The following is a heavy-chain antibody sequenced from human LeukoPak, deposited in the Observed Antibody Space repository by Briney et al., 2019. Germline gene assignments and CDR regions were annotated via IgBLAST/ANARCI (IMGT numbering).Heavy chain of an antibody. J-gene: IGHJ4*02. CDR3: ARRFRYHDAWISYYHFDY. CDR2: ISDSGTSI. Sequence: GGSLRLSSAGYGFTSSDSYMSWIRQAPGKGLEWVSYISDSGTSIYYAESVKGRFTISRDNAKNSLYLQMNSVRAEDTAVYYCARRFRYHDAWISYYHFDYWGQGTLVTVSS. CDR1: GFTSSDSY. D-gene: IGHD3-3*01. V-gene: IGHV3-11*01.